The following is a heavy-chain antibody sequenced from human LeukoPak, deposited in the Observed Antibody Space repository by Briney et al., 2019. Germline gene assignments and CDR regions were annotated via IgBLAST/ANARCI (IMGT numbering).Heavy chain of an antibody. CDR2: INPNSGGT. CDR3: ARRGCSSTSCYTGNWFDP. Sequence: ASVKVSCKASGYTFTGYYMHWVRQAPGQGLEWMGWINPNSGGTNYAQKFQGRVTMTRDTSISTAYMELSRLRSDDTAVYYCARRGCSSTSCYTGNWFDPWGQGTLVTVSS. V-gene: IGHV1-2*02. D-gene: IGHD2-2*02. J-gene: IGHJ5*02. CDR1: GYTFTGYY.